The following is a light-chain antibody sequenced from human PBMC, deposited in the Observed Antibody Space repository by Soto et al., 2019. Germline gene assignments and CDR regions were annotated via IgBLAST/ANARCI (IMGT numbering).Light chain of an antibody. Sequence: EIVMTQSPATLSVSPGARATLSCRASQSVDNDLARYQQKPGQPPRLLIYDASTRATGIPARFSGSQSGTEFTLTFSSLLSEDFAVDVGQQYNNWPLTFGGGTKVETK. V-gene: IGKV3D-15*01. CDR2: DAS. J-gene: IGKJ4*01. CDR1: QSVDND. CDR3: QQYNNWPLT.